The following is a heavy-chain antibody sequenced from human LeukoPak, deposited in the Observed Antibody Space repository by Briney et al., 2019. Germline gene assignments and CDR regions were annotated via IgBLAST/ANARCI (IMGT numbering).Heavy chain of an antibody. D-gene: IGHD4-23*01. CDR2: ISWNSGSI. J-gene: IGHJ4*02. CDR1: GFTFDDYA. CDR3: AKGPDYGGNSEFDY. V-gene: IGHV3-9*01. Sequence: GRSLRLSCAASGFTFDDYAMHWVRQAPGKGLEWVSGISWNSGSIGYADSVKGRFTISRDNAKNSLYLQMNSLRAEDTALYYCAKGPDYGGNSEFDYWGQGTLVTVSS.